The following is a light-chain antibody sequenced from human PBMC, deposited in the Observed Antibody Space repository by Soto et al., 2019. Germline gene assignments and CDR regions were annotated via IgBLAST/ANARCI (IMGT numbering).Light chain of an antibody. CDR1: SSDVGGYNY. J-gene: IGLJ1*01. CDR2: DVS. V-gene: IGLV2-14*01. Sequence: QSALTQPASVSGSPGQSITISCTGTSSDVGGYNYVSWYQQHPGKAPKLMIYDVSDRPSGVSKRFSGSKSGNTASLTISGLQAEDEADYYCNSYTSSSPYVFGTGTKLTVL. CDR3: NSYTSSSPYV.